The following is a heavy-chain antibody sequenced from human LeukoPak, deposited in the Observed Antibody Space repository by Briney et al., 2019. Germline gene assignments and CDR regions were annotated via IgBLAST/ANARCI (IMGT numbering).Heavy chain of an antibody. CDR1: GGSISSGSYY. CDR3: AREGVVVVAATI. J-gene: IGHJ4*02. V-gene: IGHV4-61*02. Sequence: SQTLSLTCTVSGGSISSGSYYWSWIRQPAGKGLEWIGRIYTSGSTNYNPSLKSRVIISVDTSKNQFSLKLSSVTAADTAVYYCAREGVVVVAATIWSQGTLVTVSS. CDR2: IYTSGST. D-gene: IGHD2-15*01.